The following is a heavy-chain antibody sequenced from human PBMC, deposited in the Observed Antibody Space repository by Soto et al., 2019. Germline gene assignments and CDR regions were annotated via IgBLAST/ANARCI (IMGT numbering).Heavy chain of an antibody. V-gene: IGHV4-61*01. J-gene: IGHJ4*02. CDR1: GGSVSSGSNY. Sequence: SETLSLTCTVSGGSVSSGSNYWSWIRQPPGKGLEWIGYIYYSGSTNYNPSLKSRATISVDTSKNQFSLKLSSVTAADTAVYYCARSTYDFWSGLDYWGQGTPVTVSS. CDR3: ARSTYDFWSGLDY. D-gene: IGHD3-3*01. CDR2: IYYSGST.